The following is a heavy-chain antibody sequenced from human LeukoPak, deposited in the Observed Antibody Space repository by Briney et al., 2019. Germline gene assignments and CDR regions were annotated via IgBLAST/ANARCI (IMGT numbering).Heavy chain of an antibody. V-gene: IGHV4-39*07. Sequence: SETLSLTCTVSGGSISSSSYYWGWIRQPPGKGLEWIGSIYYGGSTYYNPSLESRVTISVDTSKNQFSLKLSSVTAADTAVYYCVKKVAGVAWFDSWGQGTLVTVSS. D-gene: IGHD7-27*01. CDR3: VKKVAGVAWFDS. J-gene: IGHJ5*01. CDR2: IYYGGST. CDR1: GGSISSSSYY.